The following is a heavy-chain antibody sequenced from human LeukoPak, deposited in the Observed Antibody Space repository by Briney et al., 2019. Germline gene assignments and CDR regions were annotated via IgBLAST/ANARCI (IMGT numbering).Heavy chain of an antibody. CDR1: GGSFSGYY. CDR3: ARGRLAAAYHYYYYGMDV. V-gene: IGHV4-34*01. J-gene: IGHJ6*02. Sequence: PSETLSLTCAVYGGSFSGYYWSWIRQPPGKGLEWIGEISHSGSTNYNPSLKSRVTISVDTSKNQFSLKLSSVTAADTAVYYCARGRLAAAYHYYYYGMDVWGQGTTVTVSS. CDR2: ISHSGST. D-gene: IGHD6-13*01.